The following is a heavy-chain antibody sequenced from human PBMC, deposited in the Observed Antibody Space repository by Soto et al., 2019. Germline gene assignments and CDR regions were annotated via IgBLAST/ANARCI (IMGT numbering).Heavy chain of an antibody. CDR2: IYYSGSA. V-gene: IGHV4-39*01. CDR1: GGSISSVSYY. Sequence: KPSETLSLTCTVSGGSISSVSYYWGWIRQPPGKGLEWIGSIYYSGSAYYSPSLKSRVTMSVDTSKNQLSLKLSSVTAADTAVYYCARLHCNSPNCVPLDPWGQGTLVTVSS. J-gene: IGHJ5*02. CDR3: ARLHCNSPNCVPLDP. D-gene: IGHD2-2*01.